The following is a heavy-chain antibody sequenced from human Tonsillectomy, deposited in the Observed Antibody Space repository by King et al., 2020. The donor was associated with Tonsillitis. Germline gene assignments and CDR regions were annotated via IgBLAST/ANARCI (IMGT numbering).Heavy chain of an antibody. CDR3: AGGEAGTTLDY. Sequence: VQLVESGGGVVQPGRSLRLSCAASEFTFSNFGMHWVRQAPGKGLEWVAFISFDGSKKYYIDSVKDRFTISRDNSKNTLYLQMNSLRAEDTAVYYCAGGEAGTTLDYWGQGTLVTVSS. J-gene: IGHJ4*02. D-gene: IGHD1-7*01. CDR1: EFTFSNFG. CDR2: ISFDGSKK. V-gene: IGHV3-30*04.